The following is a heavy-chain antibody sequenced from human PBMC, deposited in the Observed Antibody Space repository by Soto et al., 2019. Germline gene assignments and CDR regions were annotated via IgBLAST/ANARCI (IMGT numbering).Heavy chain of an antibody. D-gene: IGHD3-3*01. J-gene: IGHJ4*02. CDR1: GGSIRSGSYD. CDR3: ARRASGDPYCAY. V-gene: IGHV4-61*01. Sequence: SLLKPLTSTVSGGSIRSGSYDWIWIRKPPRKGXEWXXXXYXTXSXXSXXXIKSRVTISVDTSKNQFALKWSSVTAEDSAVYYWARRASGDPYCAYWGQGTLVTVSS. CDR2: XYXTXSX.